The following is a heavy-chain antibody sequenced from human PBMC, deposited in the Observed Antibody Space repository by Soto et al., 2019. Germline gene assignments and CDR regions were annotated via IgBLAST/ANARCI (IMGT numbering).Heavy chain of an antibody. J-gene: IGHJ5*02. V-gene: IGHV1-3*01. D-gene: IGHD1-1*01. CDR2: INAGNGNT. CDR1: GYTFTSYA. Sequence: ASVKVSCKASGYTFTSYAMHWVRQAPGQRLEWMGWINAGNGNTKYSQKFQGRVTITRDTSASTAYMELSSLRSEDTAVYYCARGEQPRFEGWFDPWGRGTLVTVS. CDR3: ARGEQPRFEGWFDP.